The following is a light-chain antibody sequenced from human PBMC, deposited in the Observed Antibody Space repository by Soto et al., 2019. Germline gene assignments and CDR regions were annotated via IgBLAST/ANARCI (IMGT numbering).Light chain of an antibody. CDR3: MQALQTPWT. Sequence: DIVMTQSPLSLPVTPGEPASISCRSSQSLLHSDGYIYLDWYLQRPGQSPQLLICLVSNRASGVRDRFIGSGSGTHFTLTISRVEGEDFGVYYCMQALQTPWTFGQGTRVEVK. CDR2: LVS. V-gene: IGKV2-28*01. J-gene: IGKJ1*01. CDR1: QSLLHSDGYIY.